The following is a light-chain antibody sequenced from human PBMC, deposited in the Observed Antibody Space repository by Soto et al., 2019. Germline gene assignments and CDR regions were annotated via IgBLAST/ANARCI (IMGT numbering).Light chain of an antibody. Sequence: EIVLTQSPGTLSLSPGERATISCRASQSVSSSYLAWYQQKPGQAPRLLIYGASSRATGIPDRFSGSGSGTDFILIISRLEPEDFAVYYCQQYVSSPRTFGQGTKVDIK. CDR2: GAS. CDR1: QSVSSSY. J-gene: IGKJ1*01. V-gene: IGKV3-20*01. CDR3: QQYVSSPRT.